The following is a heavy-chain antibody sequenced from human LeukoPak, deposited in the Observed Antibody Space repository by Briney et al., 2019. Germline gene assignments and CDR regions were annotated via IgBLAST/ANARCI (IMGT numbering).Heavy chain of an antibody. D-gene: IGHD4-23*01. CDR3: ARGGTVVRTYFDY. Sequence: PGGSLRLSCAASGFTFSSYWMSWVRQAPGKGLEWVANIKQDGSEKYYVDSVKGRFTISRDNAKNSLYLQMNSLRAEDTAVYYCARGGTVVRTYFDYWGQGTLVTVSS. CDR2: IKQDGSEK. CDR1: GFTFSSYW. J-gene: IGHJ4*02. V-gene: IGHV3-7*01.